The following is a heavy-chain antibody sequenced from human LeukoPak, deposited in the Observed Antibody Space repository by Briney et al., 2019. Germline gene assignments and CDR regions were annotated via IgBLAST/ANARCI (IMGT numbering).Heavy chain of an antibody. CDR2: ILPIFGTA. CDR3: ARDRGGLDP. Sequence: SVKVSRKTSGGTFGSYVISWVRQAPGQGLDWMGGILPIFGTADYAQKFQGRVTITADESTNTAYMELRSLTSVDTDVYYCARDRGGLDPWGQGTLVTVSS. CDR1: GGTFGSYV. V-gene: IGHV1-69*13. J-gene: IGHJ5*02. D-gene: IGHD4-17*01.